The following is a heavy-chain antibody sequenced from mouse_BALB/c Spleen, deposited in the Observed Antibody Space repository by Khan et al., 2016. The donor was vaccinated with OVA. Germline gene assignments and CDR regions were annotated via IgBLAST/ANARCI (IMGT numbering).Heavy chain of an antibody. J-gene: IGHJ2*01. D-gene: IGHD1-1*01. Sequence: VQLQQSGPELVKPGASVKISCKASGYSFTDYFMNWVMQSHGKSLEWIGRINPHIGETLYNQKFKGKATLTVDESSRTVHMELRSLASEDSAVYYCARKNGSDFDYWGQGTTLTVSS. CDR2: INPHIGET. CDR1: GYSFTDYF. CDR3: ARKNGSDFDY. V-gene: IGHV1-20*02.